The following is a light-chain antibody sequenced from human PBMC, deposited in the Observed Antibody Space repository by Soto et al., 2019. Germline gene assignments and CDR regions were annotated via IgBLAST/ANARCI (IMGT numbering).Light chain of an antibody. J-gene: IGKJ4*01. CDR2: DAS. V-gene: IGKV1-39*01. CDR1: QTISTY. CDR3: QPSFSSLLS. Sequence: DIQMTQSPSSLSASVGDRVTITCRASQTISTYVTWYQQKPGKAPKALISDASTLQSGVPSRFSGRGSGTDFTLIISSLQPEDIATYYRQPSFSSLLSFGGGTQVEIK.